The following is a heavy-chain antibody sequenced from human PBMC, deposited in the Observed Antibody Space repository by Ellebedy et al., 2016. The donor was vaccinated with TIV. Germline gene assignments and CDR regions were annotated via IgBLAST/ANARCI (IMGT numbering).Heavy chain of an antibody. CDR1: GFSFRSYS. CDR3: VTDGSYGDYLSPTHAFVI. Sequence: GESLKISCAASGFSFRSYSMNWVRQAPGKGLEWVANIKQDGSEKYHVDSVRGRFTISRDNARNALYLQMNSLTAEDTAVYYCVTDGSYGDYLSPTHAFVIWGQGTMVAVSS. D-gene: IGHD4-17*01. V-gene: IGHV3-7*01. J-gene: IGHJ3*02. CDR2: IKQDGSEK.